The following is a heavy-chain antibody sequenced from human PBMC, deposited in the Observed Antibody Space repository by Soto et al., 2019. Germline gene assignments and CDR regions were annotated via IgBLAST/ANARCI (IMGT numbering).Heavy chain of an antibody. Sequence: WGSLRLSCAASGFTFSSYAMCWVRQAPGKGLEWVSAISGSGGSTYYADSVKGRFTISRDNSKNTLYLQMSSLRAEDTAVYYCAKPAWIQLWFGFDYWGQGTLVTVSS. D-gene: IGHD5-18*01. V-gene: IGHV3-23*01. J-gene: IGHJ4*02. CDR2: ISGSGGST. CDR3: AKPAWIQLWFGFDY. CDR1: GFTFSSYA.